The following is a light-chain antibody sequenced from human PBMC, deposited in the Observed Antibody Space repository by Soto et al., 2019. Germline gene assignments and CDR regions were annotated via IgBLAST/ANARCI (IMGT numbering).Light chain of an antibody. CDR1: QSVSSSY. J-gene: IGKJ1*01. CDR2: GAS. Sequence: DIVLTQSPGSLCLSPLEGATLSCRASQSVSSSYLAWYQQKPGQAPRLLIYGASSRATGIPDRFSGSGSGTDFTLTISRLEPEDFAVYYCQQYGSSQTFGQGTKVDIK. CDR3: QQYGSSQT. V-gene: IGKV3-20*01.